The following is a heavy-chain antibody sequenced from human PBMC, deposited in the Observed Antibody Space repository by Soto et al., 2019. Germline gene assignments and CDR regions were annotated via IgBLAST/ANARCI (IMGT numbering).Heavy chain of an antibody. CDR2: INDDGIST. Sequence: QPGGSLRLSCAASGFTFSSYGMTWVRQAPGKGLEWVSRINDDGISTNYADSVKGRFTISRDNAKNTLYLQMNALRVEDTAVYYCTRGPRSTSTGTGAFWGQGTLVTVSS. V-gene: IGHV3-74*01. J-gene: IGHJ4*02. CDR1: GFTFSSYG. CDR3: TRGPRSTSTGTGAF. D-gene: IGHD1-1*01.